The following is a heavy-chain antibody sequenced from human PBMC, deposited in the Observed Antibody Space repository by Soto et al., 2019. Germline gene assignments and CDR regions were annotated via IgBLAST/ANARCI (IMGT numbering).Heavy chain of an antibody. J-gene: IGHJ4*02. CDR1: GFTFSSYW. V-gene: IGHV3-74*01. CDR3: AKRITGTTMRYYFDY. Sequence: QPGGSLRLSCAASGFTFSSYWMHWVRQAPGKGLVWVARIDTDGSSTTYGDSVKGRFTISRDNAKNSLYLQMNSLRAEDTAVYYCAKRITGTTMRYYFDYWGQGTLVTVSS. CDR2: IDTDGSST. D-gene: IGHD1-20*01.